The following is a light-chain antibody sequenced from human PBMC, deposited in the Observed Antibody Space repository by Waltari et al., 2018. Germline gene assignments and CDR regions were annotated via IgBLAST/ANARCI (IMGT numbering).Light chain of an antibody. J-gene: IGKJ1*01. CDR1: ESLVASDGNTY. CDR3: MQGIHRPWT. Sequence: DVVMTQSPLSLSVTLGQSASISCRSSESLVASDGNTYFNWFQQRPGQSPRRLLYKVSNRDSGVPDRFIGSGSGTDFTPRITRVEAEDVGVYYCMQGIHRPWTFGQGTKVEIK. CDR2: KVS. V-gene: IGKV2-30*01.